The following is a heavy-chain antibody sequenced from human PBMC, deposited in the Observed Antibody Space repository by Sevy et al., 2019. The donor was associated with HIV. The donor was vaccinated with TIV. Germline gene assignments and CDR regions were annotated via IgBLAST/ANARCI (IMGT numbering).Heavy chain of an antibody. CDR1: GGTFSSYA. Sequence: ASVKVSCKASGGTFSSYAISWVRQAPGQGLEWMGGIIPIFGTANYAQKFQGRVTITADESTSTAYMELSSLRSEDTAVYYCARGRKLPVGAIFDAFDIWGQGTMVTVSS. V-gene: IGHV1-69*13. D-gene: IGHD1-26*01. J-gene: IGHJ3*02. CDR2: IIPIFGTA. CDR3: ARGRKLPVGAIFDAFDI.